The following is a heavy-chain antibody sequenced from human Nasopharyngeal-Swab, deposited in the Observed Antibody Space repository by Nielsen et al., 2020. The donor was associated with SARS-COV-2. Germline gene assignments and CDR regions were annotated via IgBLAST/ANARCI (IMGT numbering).Heavy chain of an antibody. Sequence: SETLSLTCTASGCSISSSSYYWGWIRQPPGKGLEWIGSIYYSGRTNYNPSLKSRVTISVDTSKNQFSLKLSSVTAADTAVYYCARLPRRWLQYNFDYWGQGTLVTVSS. CDR2: IYYSGRT. CDR1: GCSISSSSYY. J-gene: IGHJ4*02. D-gene: IGHD5-24*01. CDR3: ARLPRRWLQYNFDY. V-gene: IGHV4-39*01.